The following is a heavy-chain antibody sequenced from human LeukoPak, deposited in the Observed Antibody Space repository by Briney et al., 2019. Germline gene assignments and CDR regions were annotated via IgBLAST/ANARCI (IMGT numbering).Heavy chain of an antibody. CDR1: GFTFSSYG. D-gene: IGHD6-19*01. Sequence: GGSLRLSCAASGFTFSSYGMHWVRQAPGKGLEWVAVIWYDGSNKYYADSVKGRFTISRDNSKNTLYLQMNSLRAEDTAVYYCARARTMYSSGWYQVVNFDYWGQGTLVTVSS. CDR3: ARARTMYSSGWYQVVNFDY. CDR2: IWYDGSNK. V-gene: IGHV3-33*01. J-gene: IGHJ4*02.